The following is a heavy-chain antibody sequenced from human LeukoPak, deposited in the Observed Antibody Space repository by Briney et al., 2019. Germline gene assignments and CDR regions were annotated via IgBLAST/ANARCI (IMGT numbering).Heavy chain of an antibody. CDR1: GYTFTGYY. D-gene: IGHD2/OR15-2a*01. V-gene: IGHV1-2*02. CDR2: INPNSGGT. Sequence: ASVKVSFKASGYTFTGYYMHWVRQAPGQGLEWMGWINPNSGGTNYAQKFQGRVTMTRDTSIRTAYMELSSLKSDDTAVYYCARDFYGGTFGTFELGGEGTLVTDS. J-gene: IGHJ4*02. CDR3: ARDFYGGTFGTFEL.